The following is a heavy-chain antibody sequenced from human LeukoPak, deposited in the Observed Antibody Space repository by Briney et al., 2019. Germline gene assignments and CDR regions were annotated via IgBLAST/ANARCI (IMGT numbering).Heavy chain of an antibody. J-gene: IGHJ4*02. CDR1: GFTFSSHG. V-gene: IGHV3-23*01. CDR2: ISIGGDTT. D-gene: IGHD4-17*01. CDR3: AKEIRPNDC. Sequence: KSGGSLRLSCAASGFTFSSHGMCWVRQPPGRGLEWVSSISIGGDTTYSDSVKGRFTISRDNSKNTLYLQLDSLRAEDTAIYYCAKEIRPNDCWGQGTLVTVSS.